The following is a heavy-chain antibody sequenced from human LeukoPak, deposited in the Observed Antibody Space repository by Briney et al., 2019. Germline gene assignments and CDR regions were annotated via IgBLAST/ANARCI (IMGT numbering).Heavy chain of an antibody. CDR2: IYYSGST. D-gene: IGHD3-3*01. CDR3: ARPHIYDFWSGYSNWFDP. V-gene: IGHV4-39*01. CDR1: GGSISSSSYY. Sequence: PSETLSLTCTVSGGSISSSSYYWGWIRQPPGKGLEWIGSIYYSGSTYYTPSLKSRVTISVDTSKNQFSLKLSSVTAADTAVYYCARPHIYDFWSGYSNWFDPWGQGTLVTVSS. J-gene: IGHJ5*02.